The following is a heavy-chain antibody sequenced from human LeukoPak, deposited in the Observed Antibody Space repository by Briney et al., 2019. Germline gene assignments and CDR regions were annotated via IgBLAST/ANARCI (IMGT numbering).Heavy chain of an antibody. Sequence: GSLRLSCAASGFTFSSYGLNWVRQAPGKGLEWIGEINHSGSTNYNPSLKIRVTISVHTSKNQFFLKLSSVTAADTAVYYCARRADCSSTSCNPWAAYHWGQGTLVTVSS. J-gene: IGHJ5*02. V-gene: IGHV4-34*01. CDR2: INHSGST. D-gene: IGHD2-2*01. CDR3: ARRADCSSTSCNPWAAYH. CDR1: GFTFSSYG.